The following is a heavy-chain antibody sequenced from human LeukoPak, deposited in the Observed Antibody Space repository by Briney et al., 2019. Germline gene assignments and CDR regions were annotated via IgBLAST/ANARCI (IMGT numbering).Heavy chain of an antibody. D-gene: IGHD3-22*01. Sequence: PGGSLRLSCAASGFTFSSYAMSWVRQAPGKGLEWVSAISGSGGSTYYADSVKGRFTISRDNSKNTLYLQMNSLRAEDTALYYCAKDSFRDSSGYYPFYFDYWGQGTLVTVSS. CDR2: ISGSGGST. J-gene: IGHJ4*02. CDR3: AKDSFRDSSGYYPFYFDY. CDR1: GFTFSSYA. V-gene: IGHV3-23*01.